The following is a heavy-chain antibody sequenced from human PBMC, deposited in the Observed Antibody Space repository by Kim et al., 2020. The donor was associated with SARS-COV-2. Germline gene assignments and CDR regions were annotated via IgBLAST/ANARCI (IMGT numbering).Heavy chain of an antibody. J-gene: IGHJ6*02. D-gene: IGHD1-26*01. V-gene: IGHV3-23*01. Sequence: GGSLRLSCAASGFTFSSSAMSWVRLAPGKGLECVSVLSGDSGSIHYAESVKGRFTISRDNSKSTLFLQMNSLRADDTAIYYCAKVLGFDTPDYGLDVWG. CDR1: GFTFSSSA. CDR3: AKVLGFDTPDYGLDV. CDR2: LSGDSGSI.